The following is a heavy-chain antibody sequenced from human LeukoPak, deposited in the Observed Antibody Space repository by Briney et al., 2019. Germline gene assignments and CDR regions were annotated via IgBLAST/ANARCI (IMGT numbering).Heavy chain of an antibody. Sequence: GGSLRLSCAASGFTFSRYGFHWVRQAPGKGLEWVAVILYDESNEFYADSVKGRFTISRDNSKSTLYLHMNSLRSEDTAVSYCARGRYSNSWDPFDYWGQGTLVTVSS. V-gene: IGHV3-30*04. CDR2: ILYDESNE. D-gene: IGHD6-13*01. J-gene: IGHJ4*02. CDR3: ARGRYSNSWDPFDY. CDR1: GFTFSRYG.